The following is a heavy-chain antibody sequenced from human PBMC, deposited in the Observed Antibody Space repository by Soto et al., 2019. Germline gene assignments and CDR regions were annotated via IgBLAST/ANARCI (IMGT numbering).Heavy chain of an antibody. D-gene: IGHD4-17*01. J-gene: IGHJ4*02. V-gene: IGHV3-72*01. Sequence: EVQLVESGGGLVQPGGSLRLSCAASGFTFSDHYMDWVRQALGKGLEWVGRTRNKAHSYTTEYAASVKGRFTISRDDSKNSLYLQMNSLKAEDTAVYYCARELMTTVTYFDYWGQGTLVTVSS. CDR1: GFTFSDHY. CDR3: ARELMTTVTYFDY. CDR2: TRNKAHSYTT.